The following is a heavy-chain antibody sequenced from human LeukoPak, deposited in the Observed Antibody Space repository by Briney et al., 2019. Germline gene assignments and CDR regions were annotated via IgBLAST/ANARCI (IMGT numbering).Heavy chain of an antibody. CDR3: ATGSITHTRDP. J-gene: IGHJ5*02. D-gene: IGHD6-6*01. Sequence: ASVKVSCKASGYTFTGYYMHWVRQAPGQGLEWMGWINPNSGGTNYAQKFQGRVTLTWDTSIGTAYMELTRLTSDDTAVYYCATGSITHTRDPWGQGTLVTVSS. V-gene: IGHV1-2*02. CDR2: INPNSGGT. CDR1: GYTFTGYY.